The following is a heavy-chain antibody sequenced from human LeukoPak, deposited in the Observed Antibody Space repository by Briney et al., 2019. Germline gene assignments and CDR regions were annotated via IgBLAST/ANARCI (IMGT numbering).Heavy chain of an antibody. J-gene: IGHJ4*02. V-gene: IGHV1-69*13. Sequence: SVKVSCKASGYTFTGYYMHWVRQAPGQGLEWMGGIIPIFGTANYAQKFQGRVTITADESTSTAYMELSSLRSEDTAVYYCARDYYDSSGYYSQYYFDYWGQGTLVTVSS. CDR1: GYTFTGYY. CDR2: IIPIFGTA. CDR3: ARDYYDSSGYYSQYYFDY. D-gene: IGHD3-22*01.